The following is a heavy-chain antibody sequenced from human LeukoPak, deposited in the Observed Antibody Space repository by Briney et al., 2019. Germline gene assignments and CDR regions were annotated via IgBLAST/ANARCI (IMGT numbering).Heavy chain of an antibody. V-gene: IGHV4-34*01. CDR2: INHSGST. J-gene: IGHJ5*02. CDR1: GGSFSGYY. D-gene: IGHD6-13*01. Sequence: SETLSLTCAVYGGSFSGYYWSWIRQPPGKGLEWIGEINHSGSTNYNPSLKSRVTISVDTSKNQFSLKLSSVTAADTAVYYCARLRGLIAADGGWFDPWGQGTLVTVSS. CDR3: ARLRGLIAADGGWFDP.